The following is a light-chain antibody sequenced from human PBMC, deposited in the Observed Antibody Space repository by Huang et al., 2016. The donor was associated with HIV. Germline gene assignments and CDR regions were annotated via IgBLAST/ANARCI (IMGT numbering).Light chain of an antibody. Sequence: EIVMTQSPAPLSVSPGERATLSCRASQSVSSNLAWYQQKPGQGPRLRIYGASTRATGIPSRFSGSGSGTEFTLTISSLQSEDFAVYYCQQYNNWPYTFGQGTKLEIK. CDR2: GAS. CDR3: QQYNNWPYT. V-gene: IGKV3-15*01. J-gene: IGKJ2*01. CDR1: QSVSSN.